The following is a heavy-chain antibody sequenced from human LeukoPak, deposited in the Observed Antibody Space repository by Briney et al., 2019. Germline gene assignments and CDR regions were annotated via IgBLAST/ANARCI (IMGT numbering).Heavy chain of an antibody. V-gene: IGHV1-69*05. D-gene: IGHD3-22*01. J-gene: IGHJ4*02. CDR2: IIPIFGTA. CDR3: GRENYYDSSGYYLDY. CDR1: GGTFSSYA. Sequence: GASVNVSCKASGGTFSSYAISWVRQAPGQGLEWMGRIIPIFGTANYAQKFQGRVTITTDESTSTAYMELSSLRSEDTAVYYCGRENYYDSSGYYLDYWGQGTLVTVSS.